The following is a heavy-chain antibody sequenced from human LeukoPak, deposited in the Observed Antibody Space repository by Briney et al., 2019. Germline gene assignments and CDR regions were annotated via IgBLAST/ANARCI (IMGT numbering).Heavy chain of an antibody. V-gene: IGHV3-23*01. D-gene: IGHD1-14*01. CDR3: AKDLRKDGIWDIDY. CDR2: ICGSGGAS. J-gene: IGHJ4*02. Sequence: GGSLRLSCAASGFTFSTYPMNWVRQAPGKGLEWVSGICGSGGASFYADSVKGRFTISRDNSQNTVFLQMDSLRDEDTALYYCAKDLRKDGIWDIDYWGQGTLVTVSS. CDR1: GFTFSTYP.